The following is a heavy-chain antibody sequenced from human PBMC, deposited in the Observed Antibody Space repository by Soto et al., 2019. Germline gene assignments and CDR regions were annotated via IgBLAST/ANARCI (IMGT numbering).Heavy chain of an antibody. V-gene: IGHV4-39*02. D-gene: IGHD3-3*01. J-gene: IGHJ6*02. CDR2: IYYSGST. CDR3: ARDDLWSGYYLNYYYYYGMDV. CDR1: GGSISSSSYY. Sequence: SETLSLTCTVSGGSISSSSYYWGWIRQPPGKGLEWIGSIYYSGSTYYNPSLKSRVTISVDTSKNQFSLKLSSVTAADTAVYYCARDDLWSGYYLNYYYYYGMDVWGQGTTVTVFS.